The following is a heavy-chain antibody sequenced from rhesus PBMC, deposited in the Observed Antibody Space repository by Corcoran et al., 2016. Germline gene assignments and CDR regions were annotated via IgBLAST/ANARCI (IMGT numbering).Heavy chain of an antibody. CDR3: ARGRGWYYFDY. J-gene: IGHJ4*01. D-gene: IGHD6-31*01. CDR2: LNSGGSN. Sequence: QVQLQESGPGLVKPSETLSLTCAFSGYSICSGYYWGWIRQPPGKGLEWMGHLNSGGSNNPTPSLKSRVTISTDTSKNQFSLKLSAVTDADTAVYYCARGRGWYYFDYWGQGVLVTVSS. CDR1: GYSICSGYY. V-gene: IGHV4S14*01.